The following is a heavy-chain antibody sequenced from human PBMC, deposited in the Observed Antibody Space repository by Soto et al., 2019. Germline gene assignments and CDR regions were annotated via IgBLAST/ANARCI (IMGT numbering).Heavy chain of an antibody. D-gene: IGHD3-22*01. CDR2: IIPIFGTA. Sequence: SVKVSCKASGCTFSSYAISWVRQAPGQGLEWMGGIIPIFGTANYAQKFQGRVTITADESTSTAYMELSSLRSEDTAVYYCARYQGSYYYDSSGYLDHWGQGTLVTVSS. CDR3: ARYQGSYYYDSSGYLDH. CDR1: GCTFSSYA. J-gene: IGHJ4*02. V-gene: IGHV1-69*13.